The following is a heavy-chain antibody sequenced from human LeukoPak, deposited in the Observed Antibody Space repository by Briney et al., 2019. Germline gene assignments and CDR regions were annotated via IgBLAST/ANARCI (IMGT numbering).Heavy chain of an antibody. Sequence: GGTLRLSCAASGFTFSSYSMNWVRQAPGKGLEWVSSISSSSSYIYYADSVKGRFTISRDNAKNSLYLQMNSLRAEDTAVYYCARNPSSSWYWFDPWGQGTLVTVSS. D-gene: IGHD6-13*01. J-gene: IGHJ5*02. CDR3: ARNPSSSWYWFDP. V-gene: IGHV3-21*01. CDR2: ISSSSSYI. CDR1: GFTFSSYS.